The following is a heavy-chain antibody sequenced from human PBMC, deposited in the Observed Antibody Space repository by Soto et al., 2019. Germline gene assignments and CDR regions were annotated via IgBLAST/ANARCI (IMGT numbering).Heavy chain of an antibody. J-gene: IGHJ5*02. CDR2: INPNSGGT. CDR1: GYTFTGYY. D-gene: IGHD3-22*01. V-gene: IGHV1-2*02. CDR3: ARPFNEDSSGYYLRP. Sequence: ASVKVSCKASGYTFTGYYMHWVRQAPGQGLEWMGWINPNSGGTNYAQKFQGRVTMTRDTSISTAYMELGRLRSDDTAVYYCARPFNEDSSGYYLRPWGQGTLVTVSS.